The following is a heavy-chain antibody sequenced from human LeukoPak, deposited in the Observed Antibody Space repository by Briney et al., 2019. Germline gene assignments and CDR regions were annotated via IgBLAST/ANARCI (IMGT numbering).Heavy chain of an antibody. V-gene: IGHV3-23*01. CDR3: AKGYYYDNSGESYFDY. D-gene: IGHD3-22*01. CDR2: ISGSGDNT. J-gene: IGHJ4*02. CDR1: GFTFSSHG. Sequence: GGSLRLSCAASGFTFSSHGMSWVRQAPGKGLEWVSTISGSGDNTYYADSVKGRFTISRDNSKNTLYLHMNSLRAEDTAVYYCAKGYYYDNSGESYFDYGGQGTLVTVSS.